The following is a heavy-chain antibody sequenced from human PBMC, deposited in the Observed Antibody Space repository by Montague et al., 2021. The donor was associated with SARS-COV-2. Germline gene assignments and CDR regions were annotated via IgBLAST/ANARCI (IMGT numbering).Heavy chain of an antibody. CDR1: GGSISSSNW. CDR3: ARHPQQLVLRYWYFDL. Sequence: SETLSLTCAVSGGSISSSNWWNWVRQSPGKGLEWIGEISHSGRTNYNPSLKSRVTISVDNSKNQFYLSLTSLTAADTALYYCARHPQQLVLRYWYFDLWGRGALVTVSS. CDR2: ISHSGRT. D-gene: IGHD6-13*01. J-gene: IGHJ2*01. V-gene: IGHV4-4*02.